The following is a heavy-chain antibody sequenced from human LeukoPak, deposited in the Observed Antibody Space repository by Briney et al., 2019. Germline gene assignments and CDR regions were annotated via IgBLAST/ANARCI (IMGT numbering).Heavy chain of an antibody. CDR3: ARGLWFGQLGTFDI. Sequence: GGSLRLSCAASGFIFSSYIMNWVRQAPGKGLEGVSYIGSTSHIIYYADSVKGRFTISRDSAKNSLYLQMNSLRAEDTAVYYCARGLWFGQLGTFDIWGQGTMVTVSS. D-gene: IGHD3-10*01. J-gene: IGHJ3*02. V-gene: IGHV3-48*04. CDR1: GFIFSSYI. CDR2: IGSTSHII.